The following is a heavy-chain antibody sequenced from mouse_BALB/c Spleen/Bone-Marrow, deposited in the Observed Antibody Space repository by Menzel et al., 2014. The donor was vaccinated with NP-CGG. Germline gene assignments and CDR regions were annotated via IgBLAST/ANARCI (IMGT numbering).Heavy chain of an antibody. D-gene: IGHD2-14*01. CDR2: INPGSGGA. CDR1: GYAFTNYF. Sequence: QVQLKESGAELVRPGTPVKVSCKAPGYAFTNYFMEWVKQRPGQGLEWIGVINPGSGGANYNEKFKGKAILTADKSSSTAYMQLSSLTSDDSAVYFCIRELVRGFGYWGQGTLVTVSA. CDR3: IRELVRGFGY. V-gene: IGHV1-54*01. J-gene: IGHJ3*01.